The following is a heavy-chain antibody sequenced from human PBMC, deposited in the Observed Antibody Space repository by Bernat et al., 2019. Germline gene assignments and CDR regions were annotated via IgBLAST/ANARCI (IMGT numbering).Heavy chain of an antibody. CDR2: IYYSGST. D-gene: IGHD5-18*01. CDR3: ARGDVDTAMVIDY. J-gene: IGHJ4*02. CDR1: GGSISSGGYY. Sequence: QVQLQESGPGLVKPSQTLSLTCTVSGGSISSGGYYWSWIRQHPGKGLEWIGYIYYSGSTYYNPSLKSRVTISVGTSKNQFSLKLSSVTAADTAVYYCARGDVDTAMVIDYWGQGTLVTVSS. V-gene: IGHV4-31*03.